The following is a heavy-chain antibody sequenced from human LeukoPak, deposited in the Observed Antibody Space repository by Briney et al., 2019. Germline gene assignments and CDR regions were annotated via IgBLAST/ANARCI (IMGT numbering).Heavy chain of an antibody. CDR3: AKDWGSKFASGSSYLDS. Sequence: GSLRLSCAASGFTFSSYAMSWVRQAPGKGLEWVSAISGSGGSTYYVDSVKGRFTISRDNSKNTLYLQMNGLRPEDTAVYFCAKDWGSKFASGSSYLDSWGQGTLVTVSS. CDR2: ISGSGGST. J-gene: IGHJ4*02. V-gene: IGHV3-23*01. D-gene: IGHD3-10*01. CDR1: GFTFSSYA.